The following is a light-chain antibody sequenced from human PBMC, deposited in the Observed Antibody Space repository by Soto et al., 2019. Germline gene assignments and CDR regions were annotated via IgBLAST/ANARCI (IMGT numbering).Light chain of an antibody. CDR3: QQSYNVPFT. CDR1: QTISNY. CDR2: GSS. J-gene: IGKJ3*01. V-gene: IGKV1-39*01. Sequence: DIQMTQSPASLAASLGDRITISCRASQTISNYLNWYHQKPGEAPKILIYGSSTLQSGVPSTFSGSGSGTEFTLSISSLQPEDFGTYYYQQSYNVPFTFGPRTKVDVK.